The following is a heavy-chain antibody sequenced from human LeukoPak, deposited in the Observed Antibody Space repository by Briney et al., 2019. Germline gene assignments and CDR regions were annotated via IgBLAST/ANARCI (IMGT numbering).Heavy chain of an antibody. Sequence: SETLSLTCTVSGGSISSSSYYWGWIRQPPGKGLEWIGSIYYSGSTYYNPSLKSRVTISVDTSKNQFSLKLSSVTAADTAVYYCARRGRAVAAPGWFDPWGQGTLVTVSS. J-gene: IGHJ5*02. D-gene: IGHD6-19*01. CDR3: ARRGRAVAAPGWFDP. CDR1: GGSISSSSYY. CDR2: IYYSGST. V-gene: IGHV4-39*01.